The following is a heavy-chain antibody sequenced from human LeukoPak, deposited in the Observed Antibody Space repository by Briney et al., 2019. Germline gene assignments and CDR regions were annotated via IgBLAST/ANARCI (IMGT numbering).Heavy chain of an antibody. CDR3: ARVTVTTETYYYYYMDV. V-gene: IGHV3-33*01. J-gene: IGHJ6*03. CDR2: IWYDGSNK. Sequence: PGRSLRLSCAASGFTFSSYGMHWVRQAPGKGLEWVAVIWYDGSNKYYADSVKGRFTISRDNSENTLYLQMNSLRAEDTAVYYCARVTVTTETYYYYYMDVWGKGTTVTVSS. D-gene: IGHD4-17*01. CDR1: GFTFSSYG.